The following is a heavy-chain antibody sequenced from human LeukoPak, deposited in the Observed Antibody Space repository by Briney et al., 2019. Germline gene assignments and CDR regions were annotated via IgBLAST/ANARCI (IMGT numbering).Heavy chain of an antibody. J-gene: IGHJ4*02. CDR3: AKDLHPRGYSPWAFDY. V-gene: IGHV3-30*18. Sequence: GGSLRLSCVASGFSFSSYGIHWVRQAPGKGLEWVAVVPYDGSSQYADSVKGRFTISRDNSKNTLYLQMNSLRAEDTAVYYCAKDLHPRGYSPWAFDYWGQGTLVTVSS. D-gene: IGHD5-18*01. CDR1: GFSFSSYG. CDR2: VPYDGSSQ.